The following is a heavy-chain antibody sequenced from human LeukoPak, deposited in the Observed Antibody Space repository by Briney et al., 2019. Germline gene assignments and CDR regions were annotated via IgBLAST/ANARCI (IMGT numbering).Heavy chain of an antibody. J-gene: IGHJ1*01. V-gene: IGHV3-30*04. CDR1: GFTFSSYA. CDR2: ISYDGSNK. CDR3: ARLPYDSSGYFQH. Sequence: GGSLRLSCAASGFTFSSYAMHWVRQAPGKGLEWVAVISYDGSNKYYADPVKGRFTISRDNSKNTLYLQMNSLRAEDTAVYYCARLPYDSSGYFQHWGQGTLVTVSS. D-gene: IGHD3-22*01.